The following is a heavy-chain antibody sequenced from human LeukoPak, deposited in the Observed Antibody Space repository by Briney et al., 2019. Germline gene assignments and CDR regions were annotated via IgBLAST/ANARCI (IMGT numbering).Heavy chain of an antibody. J-gene: IGHJ4*02. CDR3: ARDPLRGDGYAFDY. D-gene: IGHD5-24*01. CDR2: IRNDGSET. Sequence: PGGSLRLSCAASGFTFTNYWMSWVRQAPGKGLEWVAIIRNDGSETYYVDSVKGRFTISRDTAKTSLLLQMNSLRDEDTAVYYCARDPLRGDGYAFDYWGQGIMVTVSS. V-gene: IGHV3-7*01. CDR1: GFTFTNYW.